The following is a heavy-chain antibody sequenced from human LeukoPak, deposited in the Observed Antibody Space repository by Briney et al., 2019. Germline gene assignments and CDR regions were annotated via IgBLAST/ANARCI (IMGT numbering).Heavy chain of an antibody. J-gene: IGHJ5*02. Sequence: ASVKVSCKTLGYTFIPAEFNWVRQTPGQGREWMGWMEPISGDTGYAQKFQRRVSLTRDTSTSTAYMGLSGVTDVTTAVYYCVRGQPERSTAWGQGTPVTVSS. CDR2: MEPISGDT. D-gene: IGHD5/OR15-5a*01. V-gene: IGHV1-8*01. CDR3: VRGQPERSTA. CDR1: GYTFIPAE.